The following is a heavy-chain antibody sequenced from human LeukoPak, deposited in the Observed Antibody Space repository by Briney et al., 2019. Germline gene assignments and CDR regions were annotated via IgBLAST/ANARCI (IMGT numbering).Heavy chain of an antibody. J-gene: IGHJ4*02. Sequence: PSETLSLTCTVSGDSFSSYYWSWIRQPPGKGLEWIGYIYFSGSTDYNPSLKSRVTISVDTSKNQFSLKLSSVTAADTAVYYCARSEYSSSSGHFDSWGQGTLVTVSS. V-gene: IGHV4-59*08. CDR2: IYFSGST. CDR1: GDSFSSYY. CDR3: ARSEYSSSSGHFDS. D-gene: IGHD6-6*01.